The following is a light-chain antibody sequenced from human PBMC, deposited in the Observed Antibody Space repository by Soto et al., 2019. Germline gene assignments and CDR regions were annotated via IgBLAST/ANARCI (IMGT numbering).Light chain of an antibody. CDR2: AAS. CDR1: QSISNY. V-gene: IGKV1-39*01. CDR3: QQTYTTVWT. J-gene: IGKJ1*01. Sequence: DIQMTQSPSSLSASVGDRVAITCRASQSISNYLNWYQQKPGKAPNLLIYAASNLQSGLPARFTGSGSGTVFTLTISSLQPEDVAAYFCQQTYTTVWTVGQGTKVDI.